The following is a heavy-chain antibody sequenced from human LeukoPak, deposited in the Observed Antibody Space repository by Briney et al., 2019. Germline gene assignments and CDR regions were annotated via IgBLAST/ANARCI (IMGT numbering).Heavy chain of an antibody. CDR3: ARRLGYCSGGSCQRTGWFDP. CDR2: IKQDGSEN. Sequence: GESLRLSCAASGFTFSNYWLTWVRQAPGKGLEWVANIKQDGSENYYVDSVKGRFTISRDNAKNSLYLQMNSLRAEDTAVYYCARRLGYCSGGSCQRTGWFDPWGQGTLVTVSS. D-gene: IGHD2-15*01. J-gene: IGHJ5*02. V-gene: IGHV3-7*02. CDR1: GFTFSNYW.